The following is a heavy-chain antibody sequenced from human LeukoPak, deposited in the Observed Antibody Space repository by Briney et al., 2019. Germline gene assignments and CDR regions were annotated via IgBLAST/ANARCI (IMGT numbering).Heavy chain of an antibody. V-gene: IGHV4-30-2*01. D-gene: IGHD3-10*01. CDR2: IYHSGST. CDR1: GGSISSGGYY. J-gene: IGHJ3*02. Sequence: PSQTLSLTCTVSGGSISSGGYYWSWIRQPPGKGLEWIGYIYHSGSTYYNPSLKSRVTISVDRSKNQFPLKLSSVTAADTAVYYCARDYQWFGELPTDAFDIWGQGTMVTVSS. CDR3: ARDYQWFGELPTDAFDI.